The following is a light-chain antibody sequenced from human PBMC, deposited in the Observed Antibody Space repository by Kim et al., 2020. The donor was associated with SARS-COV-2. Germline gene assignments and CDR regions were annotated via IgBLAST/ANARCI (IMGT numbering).Light chain of an antibody. V-gene: IGKV1-5*03. CDR3: QQYNSYLFT. CDR2: KAS. Sequence: DIQMTQFPSTLSASVGDRVTITCRASQSISTWLAWYQQKPGKAPKVLIYKASSLESGVPSRFSGSGSGTEFTLTISSLQPDDFATYDCQQYNSYLFTFGPGTKVDIK. CDR1: QSISTW. J-gene: IGKJ3*01.